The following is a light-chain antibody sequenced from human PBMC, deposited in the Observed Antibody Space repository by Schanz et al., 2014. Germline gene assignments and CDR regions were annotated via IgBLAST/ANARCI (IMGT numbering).Light chain of an antibody. CDR2: DVS. CDR1: SSDVGGYNY. J-gene: IGLJ2*01. V-gene: IGLV2-14*01. CDR3: SSFTSSSSCL. Sequence: QSALTQPPSASGSPGQSITISCTGTSSDVGGYNYVSWYQQHPGKAPKLMIYDVSNRPSGVSDRFSGSKSGNTASLTVSGLQAEDEADYYCSSFTSSSSCLFGGGTQLTVL.